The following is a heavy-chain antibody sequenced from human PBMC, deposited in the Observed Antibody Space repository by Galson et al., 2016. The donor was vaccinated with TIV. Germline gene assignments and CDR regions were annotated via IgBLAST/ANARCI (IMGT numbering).Heavy chain of an antibody. D-gene: IGHD5-18*01. CDR1: GGSFSSYV. CDR3: ATDRNTAMDTYYYYYGMDV. Sequence: VKVSCKASGGSFSSYVFNWVRQAPGQGLEWMGNIIPLFGSANYAQKFQGRVTITADESTSTAYMELSRLRSEDTAIYYCATDRNTAMDTYYYYYGMDVWGQGTTVTVSS. CDR2: IIPLFGSA. V-gene: IGHV1-69*15. J-gene: IGHJ6*02.